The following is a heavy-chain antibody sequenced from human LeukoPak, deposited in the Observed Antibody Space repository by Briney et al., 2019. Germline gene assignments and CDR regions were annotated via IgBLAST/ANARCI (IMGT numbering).Heavy chain of an antibody. CDR3: ARQGSLLWFGELSAEWLYYYYYMDV. CDR1: AYSISSGYY. Sequence: SETLSLTCSVSAYSISSGYYWGWIRQPPGKGLEWIGSIHHTGYTFYNPSLKSRVTISVDTSKNQFSLKLSSVTAADTAVYYCARQGSLLWFGELSAEWLYYYYYMDVWGKGTTVTVSS. V-gene: IGHV4-38-2*02. D-gene: IGHD3-10*01. CDR2: IHHTGYT. J-gene: IGHJ6*03.